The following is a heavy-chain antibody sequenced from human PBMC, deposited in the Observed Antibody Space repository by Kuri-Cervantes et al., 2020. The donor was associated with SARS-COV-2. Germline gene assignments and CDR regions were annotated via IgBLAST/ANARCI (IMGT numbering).Heavy chain of an antibody. J-gene: IGHJ6*02. D-gene: IGHD3-3*01. V-gene: IGHV3-48*01. Sequence: GESLKISCAASGFTFSSYSMNWVRQAPGKGLEWVSYISSSSSTIYYADSVKGRFTISRDNAKNSLYLQMNSLRAEDTAVYYCARDWGSGYSGGRGMDVWGQGTTVTDSS. CDR2: ISSSSSTI. CDR3: ARDWGSGYSGGRGMDV. CDR1: GFTFSSYS.